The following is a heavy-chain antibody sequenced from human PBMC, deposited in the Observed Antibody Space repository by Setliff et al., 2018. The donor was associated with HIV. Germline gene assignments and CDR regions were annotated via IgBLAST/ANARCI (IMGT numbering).Heavy chain of an antibody. CDR2: IIPVVDAP. V-gene: IGHV1-69*06. D-gene: IGHD3-10*01. J-gene: IGHJ3*02. Sequence: AASVKVSCKASGGSFNILGFTWVRQAPGQGLEWVGGIIPVVDAPIYAQRFQGRVVITADKSTGTAYMQLSSLKFEDTAVYYCATRPPGVHGFSIWGQGTMVTVSS. CDR3: ATRPPGVHGFSI. CDR1: GGSFNILG.